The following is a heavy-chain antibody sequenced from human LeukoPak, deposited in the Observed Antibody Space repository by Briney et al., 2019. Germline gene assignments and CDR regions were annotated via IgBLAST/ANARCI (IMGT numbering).Heavy chain of an antibody. J-gene: IGHJ5*02. Sequence: GASVKVSCKASGYTFTSYGISWVRQAPGQGLEWMGWINPNSGGTNYAQKFQGRVTMTRDTSISTAYMELSRLRSDDTAVYYCASGFYDSSGYYYGSWGQGTLVTVSS. V-gene: IGHV1-2*02. CDR3: ASGFYDSSGYYYGS. CDR2: INPNSGGT. CDR1: GYTFTSYG. D-gene: IGHD3-22*01.